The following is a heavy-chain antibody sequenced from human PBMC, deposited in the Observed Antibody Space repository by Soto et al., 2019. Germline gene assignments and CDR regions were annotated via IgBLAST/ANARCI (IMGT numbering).Heavy chain of an antibody. V-gene: IGHV3-30*18. CDR1: GFTFSSYG. Sequence: QVQLVESGGGVVQPGRSLRLSCAASGFTFSSYGMHWVRQAPGRGLAGVAVISYDGSNKYYADSVKGRFTISRDNSKNTLYLQMNSLRAEDTAVYYCAKDLGQWLAYDAFDIWGQGTMVTVSS. J-gene: IGHJ3*02. D-gene: IGHD6-19*01. CDR2: ISYDGSNK. CDR3: AKDLGQWLAYDAFDI.